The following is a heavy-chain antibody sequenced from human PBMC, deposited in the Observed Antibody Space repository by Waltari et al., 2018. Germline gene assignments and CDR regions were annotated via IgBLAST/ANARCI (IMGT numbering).Heavy chain of an antibody. J-gene: IGHJ4*02. CDR2: IVVGSGNT. Sequence: QMQLVQSGPEVKKPGTSVKVSCKASGFTFTSSAVQWVRQARGQRLEWIGWIVVGSGNTNYAQKFQERVTSTRDMSTSTAYMELSSLRSEDTAVYYCAAVPISREWLQYPDWGQGTLVTVSS. V-gene: IGHV1-58*01. CDR1: GFTFTSSA. D-gene: IGHD5-12*01. CDR3: AAVPISREWLQYPD.